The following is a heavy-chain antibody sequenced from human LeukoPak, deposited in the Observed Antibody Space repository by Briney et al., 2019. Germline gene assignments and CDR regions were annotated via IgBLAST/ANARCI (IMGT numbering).Heavy chain of an antibody. CDR3: SRDMAYSTFDY. J-gene: IGHJ4*02. CDR2: IKPDGSEK. Sequence: GGSLRLSCAAWGYTFSSYDMHGGREARGEGGGGVATIKPDGSEKNYVDSVKGRFTISRDNSKNSLYLQMDSLRAEDTAVYFCSRDMAYSTFDYWGQGTLVTVSS. D-gene: IGHD6-13*01. CDR1: GYTFSSYD. V-gene: IGHV3-7*01.